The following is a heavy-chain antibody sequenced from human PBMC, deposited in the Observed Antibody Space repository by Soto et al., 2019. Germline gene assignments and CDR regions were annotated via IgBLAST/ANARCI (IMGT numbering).Heavy chain of an antibody. J-gene: IGHJ4*02. CDR3: ARSVGRY. CDR2: INHSGST. V-gene: IGHV4-34*01. Sequence: SETLSLTCAVYGGSFSGYYWSWIRQPPGKGLEWIGEINHSGSTNYNPSLKSRVTISVDTSKNQFSLKLSSVTAADTAVYYCARSVGRYWGQGTLVTVSS. CDR1: GGSFSGYY.